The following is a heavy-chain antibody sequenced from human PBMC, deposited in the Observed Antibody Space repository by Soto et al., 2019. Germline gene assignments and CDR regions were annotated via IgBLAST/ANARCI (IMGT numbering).Heavy chain of an antibody. D-gene: IGHD1-26*01. Sequence: GPALVNPTQTLTLTCTFSGFSLSTNAMRVSWIRQSPGKALEWLARIDWDGDKLYNTSLRTRLTISKDTSKNQVVLTMTNMDPLDTGTYYCARMPARSGNNHHDAFDFWGPGTMVTVSS. CDR2: IDWDGDK. CDR3: ARMPARSGNNHHDAFDF. V-gene: IGHV2-70*04. CDR1: GFSLSTNAMR. J-gene: IGHJ3*01.